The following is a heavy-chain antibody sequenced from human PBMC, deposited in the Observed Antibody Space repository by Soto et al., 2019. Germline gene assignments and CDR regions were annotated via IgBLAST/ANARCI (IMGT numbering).Heavy chain of an antibody. Sequence: SETLSLTCTVSGGSISSYHWSWIRQSPGKGLEWIGEIIHIGSTNYNPSLKSRVTISVDTSKNQFSLKLSSVTAADTAVYYCARGGGIDMVATDYWGQGTLVTVSS. CDR1: GGSISSYH. CDR2: IIHIGST. J-gene: IGHJ4*02. CDR3: ARGGGIDMVATDY. V-gene: IGHV4-34*01. D-gene: IGHD5-12*01.